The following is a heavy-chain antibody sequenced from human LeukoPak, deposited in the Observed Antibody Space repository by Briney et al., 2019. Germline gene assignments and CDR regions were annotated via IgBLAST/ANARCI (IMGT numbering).Heavy chain of an antibody. V-gene: IGHV1-2*02. CDR3: ARFGAPQWSGAPLGINAFDM. CDR1: GYTFTVYY. J-gene: IGHJ3*02. Sequence: ASVKVSCKASGYTFTVYYMHWVRQAPGQGLEWMAWISPNSGATNSAQRFQGRVAVTRDTSISTAYMELSRLRSDDTAVYYCARFGAPQWSGAPLGINAFDMWGQGTMVTVSS. CDR2: ISPNSGAT. D-gene: IGHD3-10*01.